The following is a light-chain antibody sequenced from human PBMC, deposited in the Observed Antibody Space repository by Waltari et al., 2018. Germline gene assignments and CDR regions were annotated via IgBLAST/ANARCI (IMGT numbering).Light chain of an antibody. J-gene: IGLJ2*01. Sequence: SYELTQPSSVSVSPGQTARITCSGDVLGKKFIRWFQQKPGPAPVLLIFRDRERPSGIPERFSGASAGTTVTLTISGAQVEDEADYDCFTVDDNSLRLFGGGTKLTVL. CDR1: VLGKKF. CDR2: RDR. CDR3: FTVDDNSLRL. V-gene: IGLV3-27*01.